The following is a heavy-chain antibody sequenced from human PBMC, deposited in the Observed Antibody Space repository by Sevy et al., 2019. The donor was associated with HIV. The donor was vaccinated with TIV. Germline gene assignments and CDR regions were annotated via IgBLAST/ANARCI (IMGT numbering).Heavy chain of an antibody. CDR1: DGSFSGYY. V-gene: IGHV4-34*01. J-gene: IGHJ5*02. CDR2: INESGIT. Sequence: SETLSLTCAVHDGSFSGYYWNLIRQLPGKGLEWIGEINESGITYYNPSLKSRVTISVDTSKKQFSLKLNSVTAVDSAVYFCARSPPVVVVPGAPSWFDPWGQGTLVTVSS. CDR3: ARSPPVVVVPGAPSWFDP. D-gene: IGHD2-2*01.